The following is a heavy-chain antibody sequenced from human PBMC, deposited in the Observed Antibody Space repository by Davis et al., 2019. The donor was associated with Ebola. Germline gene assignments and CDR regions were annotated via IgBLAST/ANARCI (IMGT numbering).Heavy chain of an antibody. Sequence: SETLSLTCTVSGGSISSRSYYWGWIRQPPGKGLAWIGSIYYSGCTNYNPSHKSRITISVDTSRNQFSLKLNSVTAADTAVYYCAREHYSSSSYFDCWGQGTLVTVSS. CDR1: GGSISSRSYY. CDR2: IYYSGCT. V-gene: IGHV4-39*07. J-gene: IGHJ4*02. D-gene: IGHD6-6*01. CDR3: AREHYSSSSYFDC.